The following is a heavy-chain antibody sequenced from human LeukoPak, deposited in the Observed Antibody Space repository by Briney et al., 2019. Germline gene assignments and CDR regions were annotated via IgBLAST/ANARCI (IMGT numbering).Heavy chain of an antibody. Sequence: SETLSLTCAVYGGSFSGYYWSWIRQPPGKGLEWIGEINHSGSTNYNPSLKSRVTISVDTSKNQFSLKLSSVTAADTAVYYCARRRSKVYDFWSGYYADWGQGTPVTVSS. CDR2: INHSGST. CDR3: ARRRSKVYDFWSGYYAD. D-gene: IGHD3-3*01. V-gene: IGHV4-34*01. J-gene: IGHJ4*02. CDR1: GGSFSGYY.